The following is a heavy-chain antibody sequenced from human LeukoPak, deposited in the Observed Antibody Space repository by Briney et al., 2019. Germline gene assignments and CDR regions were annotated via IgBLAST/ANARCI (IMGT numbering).Heavy chain of an antibody. V-gene: IGHV3-48*03. J-gene: IGHJ5*02. CDR2: ISTSGSTI. Sequence: GGSLRLSCAASGITFSTSDMNWVRQAPGKGLEWVSYISTSGSTISYADSVKGRFTISRYNAKNSLYLQMHSLRVEDTAVYYCARAWGFDPWGQGTLVTVSS. D-gene: IGHD1-26*01. CDR1: GITFSTSD. CDR3: ARAWGFDP.